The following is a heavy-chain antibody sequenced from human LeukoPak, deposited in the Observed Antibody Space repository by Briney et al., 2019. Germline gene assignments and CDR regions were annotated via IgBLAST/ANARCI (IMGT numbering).Heavy chain of an antibody. CDR2: ISRSGGET. Sequence: HSGGSLRLSCAASGFAFDDYGMNWVRQAPGKGLEWVASISRSGGETYLADSLKGRFTFSRDNSWNTLYLQMNRLRAEDTAIYYCAKKYSSGQGRPYDYWGQGTLVTVSS. V-gene: IGHV3-23*01. CDR3: AKKYSSGQGRPYDY. D-gene: IGHD6-19*01. CDR1: GFAFDDYG. J-gene: IGHJ4*02.